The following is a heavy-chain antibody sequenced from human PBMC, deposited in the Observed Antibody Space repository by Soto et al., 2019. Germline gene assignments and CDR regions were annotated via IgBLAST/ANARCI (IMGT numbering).Heavy chain of an antibody. V-gene: IGHV1-46*01. CDR1: GYTFTSYY. J-gene: IGHJ6*02. CDR3: ARDEGDRQLGGGYYYYGMDV. D-gene: IGHD6-6*01. CDR2: INPSGGST. Sequence: QVQLVQSGAEVKKPGASVKVSCKASGYTFTSYYMHWVRQAPGQGLEWMGIINPSGGSTSYAQKCQGRVTMTRDTSTSTVYMELSSLRSEDTAVYYCARDEGDRQLGGGYYYYGMDVWGQGTTVTVSS.